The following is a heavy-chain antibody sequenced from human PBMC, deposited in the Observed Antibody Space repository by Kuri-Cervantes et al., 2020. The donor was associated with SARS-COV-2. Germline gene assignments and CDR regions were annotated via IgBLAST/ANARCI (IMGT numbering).Heavy chain of an antibody. D-gene: IGHD1-26*01. CDR2: ISGSGGST. CDR3: ARDPPFSGSYFDY. CDR1: GFTFSSYA. V-gene: IGHV3-23*01. Sequence: GGSLRLSCAASGFTFSSYAMSWVRQAPGKGLEWVSAISGSGGSTYYADSVKGRFTISRDNAKNSLYLQMNSLRAEDTAVYYCARDPPFSGSYFDYWGQGTLVTVSS. J-gene: IGHJ4*02.